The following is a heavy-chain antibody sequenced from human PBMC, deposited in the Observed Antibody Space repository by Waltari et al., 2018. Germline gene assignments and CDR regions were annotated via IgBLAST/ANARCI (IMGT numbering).Heavy chain of an antibody. CDR3: APLPGGSGQTFDY. D-gene: IGHD3-10*01. J-gene: IGHJ4*02. Sequence: EVELVQSGAEVKKPGATVNISCKASGYTFMDYFMHWVQQAPGKGLEWMGRIDPEDGETVYSEKFQGRVTITGDTSTDTAYMELSSLTSGDTAVYYCAPLPGGSGQTFDYWGQGTLVTVSS. CDR2: IDPEDGET. V-gene: IGHV1-69-2*01. CDR1: GYTFMDYF.